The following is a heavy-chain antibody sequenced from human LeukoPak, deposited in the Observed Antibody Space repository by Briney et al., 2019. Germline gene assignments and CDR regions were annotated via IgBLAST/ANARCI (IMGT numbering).Heavy chain of an antibody. Sequence: GRSLRLSCAASGFTFSSYWMHWVRQVPGKGLVWVSRINPGGSSTAYADSVKGRFTISRDNAKNTLYPQMDSLRAEDTAIYYCARSNQADDYWGQGTLVTVSS. CDR1: GFTFSSYW. V-gene: IGHV3-74*01. J-gene: IGHJ4*02. CDR2: INPGGSST. CDR3: ARSNQADDY. D-gene: IGHD1-14*01.